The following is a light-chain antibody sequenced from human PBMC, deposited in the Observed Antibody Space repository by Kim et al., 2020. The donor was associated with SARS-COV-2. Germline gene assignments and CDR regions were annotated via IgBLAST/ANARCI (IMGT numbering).Light chain of an antibody. CDR3: QQRSN. CDR1: QSVSSY. CDR2: DAS. J-gene: IGKJ5*01. V-gene: IGKV3-11*01. Sequence: DPLCLSPRERATLSCRASQSVSSYLDWYQQKPGQAPRLLIYDASNRATGIPARFSGSGSGTDFTLTISSLEPEDFAVYYCQQRSNFGQGTRLEIK.